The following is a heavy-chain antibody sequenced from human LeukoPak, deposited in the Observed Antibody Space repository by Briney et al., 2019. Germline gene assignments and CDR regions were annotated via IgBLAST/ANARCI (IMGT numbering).Heavy chain of an antibody. CDR1: GFTFSNYW. J-gene: IGHJ4*02. Sequence: GGSLRLSCAASGFTFSNYWMHWVRQAPGKGPVWVSRINGDGSSTTYADSVKGRFTISRDNAKNTLYLQTNSLRVEDTAVYYCAIGGANNGYSSWNYWGQGTLVTVSSGESCHFDYWGQGTLVTVSS. CDR2: INGDGSST. D-gene: IGHD5-12*01. CDR3: AIGGANNGYSSWNYWGQGTLVTVSSGESCHFDY. V-gene: IGHV3-74*01.